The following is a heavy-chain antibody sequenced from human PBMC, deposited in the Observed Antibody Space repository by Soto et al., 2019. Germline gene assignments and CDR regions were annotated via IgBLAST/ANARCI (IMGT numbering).Heavy chain of an antibody. Sequence: QVQLVQSGAEVKKPGAAVKVSCKASGYTFTSYGISWVRQSPGHGLECMGWISAYNGNTNYAQQRQGRVTMTTDPSTSTAYMELRSLRSDVTAVYYCARDHGGRAMVRGVILLDYWGQGTLVTVSS. V-gene: IGHV1-18*01. D-gene: IGHD3-10*01. CDR3: ARDHGGRAMVRGVILLDY. CDR2: ISAYNGNT. CDR1: GYTFTSYG. J-gene: IGHJ4*02.